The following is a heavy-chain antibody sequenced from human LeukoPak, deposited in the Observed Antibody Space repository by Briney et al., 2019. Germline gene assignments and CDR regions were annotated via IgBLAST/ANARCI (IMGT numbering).Heavy chain of an antibody. Sequence: GGSLRLSCAASGFTFSSYSMNWVRQAPGKGLEWVSSISSGSSYIYYADSVKGRFTISRDNAKTSLYLQMNSLRAEDTAVYSCARGYCSSTSCPEAFDIWGQGTMVTVSS. D-gene: IGHD2-2*01. CDR3: ARGYCSSTSCPEAFDI. V-gene: IGHV3-21*01. J-gene: IGHJ3*02. CDR2: ISSGSSYI. CDR1: GFTFSSYS.